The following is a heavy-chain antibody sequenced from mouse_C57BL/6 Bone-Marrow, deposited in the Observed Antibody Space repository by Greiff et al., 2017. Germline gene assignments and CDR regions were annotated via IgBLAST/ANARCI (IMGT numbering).Heavy chain of an antibody. J-gene: IGHJ2*01. CDR1: GFNIKNTY. Sequence: EVQLQQSVAELVRPGASVKLSCTASGFNIKNTYMHWVKQRPERGLEWIGRIDPANGNTTYAPKFQGKATITADTSSNTAYLQLSSLTSEDTAIYYCASLQLYYDWDPDYWGQGPTLTVAS. D-gene: IGHD2-4*01. CDR3: ASLQLYYDWDPDY. V-gene: IGHV14-3*01. CDR2: IDPANGNT.